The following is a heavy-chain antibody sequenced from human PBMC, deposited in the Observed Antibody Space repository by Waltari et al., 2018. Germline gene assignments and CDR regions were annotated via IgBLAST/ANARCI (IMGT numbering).Heavy chain of an antibody. CDR3: ARGLGYFDY. CDR2: FNPNSGGT. V-gene: IGHV1-2*06. CDR1: GYTFTGYY. D-gene: IGHD7-27*01. Sequence: QVQLVQSGAEVKKPGASVKVSCKASGYTFTGYYMHWVRQDPGQGLEWMGRFNPNSGGTNYAQKCQGRVTMTRDTSISTAYMELSRLRSDDTAVYYCARGLGYFDYWGQGTLVTVSS. J-gene: IGHJ4*02.